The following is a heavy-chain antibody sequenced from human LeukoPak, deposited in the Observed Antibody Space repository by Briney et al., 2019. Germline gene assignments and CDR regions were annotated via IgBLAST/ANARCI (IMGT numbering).Heavy chain of an antibody. CDR1: GGTFSSYA. CDR3: ARAYCAGDCYDRFAFEI. J-gene: IGHJ3*02. D-gene: IGHD2-21*01. V-gene: IGHV1-69*04. CDR2: IIPILGIA. Sequence: GASVKVSCKASGGTFSSYAISWVRQAPGQGLEWMGRIIPILGIANYAQKFQGRVTITADKSTSTAYMELSSLRSEDTAVYYCARAYCAGDCYDRFAFEIWGQGTMVTVSS.